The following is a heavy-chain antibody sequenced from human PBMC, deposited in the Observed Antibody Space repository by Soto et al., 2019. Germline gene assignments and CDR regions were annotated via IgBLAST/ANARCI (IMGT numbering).Heavy chain of an antibody. D-gene: IGHD6-13*01. CDR1: GASISSFN. Sequence: PSETLSLTCSVSGASISSFNWNWVRQPAGKGPEWVGRLNIAGTSNYKPSLKSRITMSMDTSKNQISLHLRSVTAADTAIYYCARDRGEYTSSWFWYFSHWGHGTLVTVSS. CDR3: ARDRGEYTSSWFWYFSH. J-gene: IGHJ2*01. V-gene: IGHV4-4*07. CDR2: LNIAGTS.